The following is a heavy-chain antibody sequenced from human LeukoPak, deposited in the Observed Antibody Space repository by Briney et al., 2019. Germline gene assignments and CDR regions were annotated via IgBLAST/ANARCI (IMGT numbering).Heavy chain of an antibody. J-gene: IGHJ4*02. CDR1: GYTFTSYG. D-gene: IGHD3-10*01. CDR3: GTYYHGSGSYGPVDY. CDR2: ISAYNGNT. Sequence: GASVKVSCKASGYTFTSYGISWVRQAPGQGLEWMGWISAYNGNTNYAQKLQGRVTMTTDTSTSTAYMELRSLRSDDTAVYYCGTYYHGSGSYGPVDYWGQGTLVTVSS. V-gene: IGHV1-18*01.